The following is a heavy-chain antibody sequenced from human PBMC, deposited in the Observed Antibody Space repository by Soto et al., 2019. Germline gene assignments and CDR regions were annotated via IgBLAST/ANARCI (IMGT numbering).Heavy chain of an antibody. D-gene: IGHD1-26*01. CDR1: GFTVRHNY. V-gene: IGHV3-66*01. CDR2: IYSRGGT. J-gene: IGHJ4*02. Sequence: EVQVVESGGGLVQPGGSLRLSCAASGFTVRHNYMTWVRQAPGKGLEWVSLIYSRGGTDYADSVQGRFTISRDNSKNMVYLQMNSLRVEDTAVYYCARGGSGSQTVGYWGQGARVTVSS. CDR3: ARGGSGSQTVGY.